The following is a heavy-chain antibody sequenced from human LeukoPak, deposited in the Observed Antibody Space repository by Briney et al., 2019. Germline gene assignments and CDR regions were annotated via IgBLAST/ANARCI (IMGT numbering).Heavy chain of an antibody. CDR2: ISTSGTKR. D-gene: IGHD1/OR15-1a*01. CDR3: VRETNWNIFDP. J-gene: IGHJ5*02. CDR1: GVIFSSYE. V-gene: IGHV3-48*03. Sequence: PGGSLSLSCAASGVIFSSYEMNWVRQAPGRGLEWISYISTSGTKRNYADSVKGRFTISRDNANMSLYLQMDSLRVEDTAVYYCVRETNWNIFDPWGQGTLVTVSS.